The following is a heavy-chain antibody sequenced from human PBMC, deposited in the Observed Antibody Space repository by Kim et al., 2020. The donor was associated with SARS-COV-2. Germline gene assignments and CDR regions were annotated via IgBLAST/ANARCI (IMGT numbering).Heavy chain of an antibody. Sequence: PSRKSRVTISVDMSKNQFSLKLSSVTAADTAVYYCARVGTRGYDSSGYDYWGQGTLVTVSS. V-gene: IGHV4-59*01. D-gene: IGHD3-22*01. CDR3: ARVGTRGYDSSGYDY. J-gene: IGHJ4*02.